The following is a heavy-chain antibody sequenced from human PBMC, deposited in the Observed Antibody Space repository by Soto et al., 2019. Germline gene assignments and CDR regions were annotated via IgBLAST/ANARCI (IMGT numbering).Heavy chain of an antibody. Sequence: ASVKVSCKASGYTFTGYYMLWVRQAPGKRXEWMGLINPNSGGTNYAQKFQGKVTMTRDTSITTAYMELRSLRSDDTAVYYCARDFLTIAPGYYDYGMDVWGQGTTVTVSS. D-gene: IGHD4-4*01. V-gene: IGHV1-2*02. CDR1: GYTFTGYY. CDR2: INPNSGGT. CDR3: ARDFLTIAPGYYDYGMDV. J-gene: IGHJ6*02.